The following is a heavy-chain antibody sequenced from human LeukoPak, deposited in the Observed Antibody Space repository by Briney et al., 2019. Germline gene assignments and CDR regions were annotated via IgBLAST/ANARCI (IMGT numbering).Heavy chain of an antibody. V-gene: IGHV3-11*04. J-gene: IGHJ4*02. CDR3: VRDHSPADSWYFDY. Sequence: GGSLRLSCAASGFTFSDYYMSWIRQAPGKGLEWISYISSSGDTIFYADSVKGRFTISRDNAKNSLYLQMNSLRAEDTAMYFCVRDHSPADSWYFDYWGQGTLVTVSS. CDR1: GFTFSDYY. CDR2: ISSSGDTI.